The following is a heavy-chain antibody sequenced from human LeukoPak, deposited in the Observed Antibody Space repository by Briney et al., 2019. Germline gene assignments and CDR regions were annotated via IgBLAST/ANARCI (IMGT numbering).Heavy chain of an antibody. CDR3: ARGGDYGDYVFHY. J-gene: IGHJ4*02. V-gene: IGHV4-34*01. Sequence: SETLSLTCAVYGGSFSDYYWTWIRQPPGKCLEWIGEIYHSGSTNYNPSLKSRVTISVDTSKNQFSLKLYSVTAADTAVYYCARGGDYGDYVFHYWGQGTLVTVSS. D-gene: IGHD4-17*01. CDR1: GGSFSDYY. CDR2: IYHSGST.